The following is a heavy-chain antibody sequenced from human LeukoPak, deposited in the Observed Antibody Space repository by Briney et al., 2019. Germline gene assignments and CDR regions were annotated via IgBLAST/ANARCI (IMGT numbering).Heavy chain of an antibody. CDR3: AAELEMATDAFDI. Sequence: SVKVSCKASGFTFTTSAMQWVRQARGQRPEWIGWIFVGSGNTNYAQKFQDRVTITRDKSTGTAYMELSRLRSDDTAVYYCAAELEMATDAFDIWGQGTMVTVSS. D-gene: IGHD5-24*01. CDR1: GFTFTTSA. V-gene: IGHV1-58*02. CDR2: IFVGSGNT. J-gene: IGHJ3*02.